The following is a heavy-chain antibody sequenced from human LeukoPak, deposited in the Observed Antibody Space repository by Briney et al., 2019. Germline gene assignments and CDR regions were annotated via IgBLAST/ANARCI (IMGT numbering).Heavy chain of an antibody. Sequence: ASVKVSCKASGYTFTSYGISWVRQAPGQGLEWMGWINPNSGGTNYAQKFQGRVTMTRDTSISTAYMELSRLRSDDTAVYYCARAERLQYSDYWGQGTLVTVSS. J-gene: IGHJ4*02. CDR1: GYTFTSYG. CDR3: ARAERLQYSDY. D-gene: IGHD4-11*01. CDR2: INPNSGGT. V-gene: IGHV1-2*02.